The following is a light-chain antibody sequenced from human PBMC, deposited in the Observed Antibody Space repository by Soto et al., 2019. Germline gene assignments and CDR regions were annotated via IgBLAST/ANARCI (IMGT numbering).Light chain of an antibody. V-gene: IGKV1-16*02. J-gene: IGKJ1*01. Sequence: DIQMTQSPSSLSASVGDRVTITCRASQGINTYVAWFQQKPGRAPKSLIYATYNLQSGVPSKFSASGSGTEFTLTISSLQPEDFATYYCQQYDTFPRTFGQGTKVEI. CDR2: ATY. CDR3: QQYDTFPRT. CDR1: QGINTY.